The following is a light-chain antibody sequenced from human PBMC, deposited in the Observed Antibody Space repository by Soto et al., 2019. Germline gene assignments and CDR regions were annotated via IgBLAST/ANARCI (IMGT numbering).Light chain of an antibody. CDR3: QQYNNWPRT. J-gene: IGKJ1*01. CDR2: GTS. Sequence: EIVLTQSPGTLSLSPGERATLSCRASQSVSNNYLAWYQQKAAQAPRLLIYGTSTRATGIPARFSGSGSGTDFTLTISSLQFEDFAVYYCQQYNNWPRTFGQGTKVDIK. V-gene: IGKV3-15*01. CDR1: QSVSNN.